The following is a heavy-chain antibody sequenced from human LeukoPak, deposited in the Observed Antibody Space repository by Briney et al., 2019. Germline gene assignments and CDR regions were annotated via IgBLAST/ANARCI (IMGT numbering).Heavy chain of an antibody. CDR2: INHSGST. D-gene: IGHD5-24*01. CDR3: ARGRSVWLHPTGDAFDI. CDR1: GGSFSGYY. Sequence: SETLSLTCAVYGGSFSGYYWSWIRQPPGKGLEWMGEINHSGSTNYNPSLKSRVTISVDTSKNQFSLKLSSVTAADTAVYYCARGRSVWLHPTGDAFDIWGQGTMVTVSS. J-gene: IGHJ3*02. V-gene: IGHV4-34*01.